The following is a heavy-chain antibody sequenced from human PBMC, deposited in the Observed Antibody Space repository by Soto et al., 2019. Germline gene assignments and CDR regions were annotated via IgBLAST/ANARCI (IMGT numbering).Heavy chain of an antibody. V-gene: IGHV4-38-2*01. J-gene: IGHJ5*02. CDR3: ARAELRKNWFDP. CDR2: IYHSGST. D-gene: IGHD1-26*01. CDR1: GDSISSGYY. Sequence: SETLSLTCAVSGDSISSGYYWAWIRRPPGKALEWIGYIYHSGSTYYNPSLKSRVTISVDRSKNQFSLKLSSVTAADTAVYYCARAELRKNWFDPWGQGTLVTVSS.